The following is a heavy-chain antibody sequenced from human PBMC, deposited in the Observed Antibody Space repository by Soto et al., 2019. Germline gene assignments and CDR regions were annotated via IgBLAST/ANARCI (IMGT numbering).Heavy chain of an antibody. CDR2: IYLGGST. J-gene: IGHJ4*02. CDR1: GFTVSTNY. D-gene: IGHD1-26*01. V-gene: IGHV3-66*01. CDR3: AREIFRALGANAIDY. Sequence: PGGSLRLSCAASGFTVSTNYMSWVRQAPGKGLEWVSVIYLGGSTYYADSVKGRFTISRDNSKNTLSLQMNSLRAEDTAVYYCAREIFRALGANAIDYWGQGT.